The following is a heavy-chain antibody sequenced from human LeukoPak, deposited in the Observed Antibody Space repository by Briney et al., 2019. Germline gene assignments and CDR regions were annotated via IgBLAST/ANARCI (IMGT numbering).Heavy chain of an antibody. V-gene: IGHV3-53*01. CDR3: ARDYIAAAGTGYYMDV. CDR1: GFALSGYA. Sequence: GGSLRLSCAASGFALSGYAMHWVRQAPGKGLEWVSVIYSGGSTYYADSVKGRFTISRDNSKNTLYLQMNSLRAGDTAVYYCARDYIAAAGTGYYMDVWGKGTTVTVSS. J-gene: IGHJ6*03. D-gene: IGHD6-13*01. CDR2: IYSGGST.